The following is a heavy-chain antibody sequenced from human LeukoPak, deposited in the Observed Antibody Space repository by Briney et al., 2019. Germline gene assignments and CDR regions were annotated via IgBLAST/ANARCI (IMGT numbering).Heavy chain of an antibody. V-gene: IGHV3-66*01. CDR3: AKDLGFGEPNWFDP. CDR2: IYSSGTT. J-gene: IGHJ5*02. CDR1: GFTVSSNY. Sequence: AGSLRLSCAASGFTVSSNYMSWVRQAPGKGLEWVSSIYSSGTTYYADSVKGRFTISRDNSKNTLYLQMTRLRAEDTAVYYCAKDLGFGEPNWFDPWGQGTLVTVSS. D-gene: IGHD3-10*01.